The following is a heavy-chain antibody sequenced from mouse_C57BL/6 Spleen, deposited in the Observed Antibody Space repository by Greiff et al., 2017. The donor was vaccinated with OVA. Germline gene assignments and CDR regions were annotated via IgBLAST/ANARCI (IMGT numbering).Heavy chain of an antibody. CDR1: GYTFTSYW. V-gene: IGHV1-53*01. CDR3: ARVYYGIYAMDY. J-gene: IGHJ4*01. Sequence: QVHVKQPGTELVKPGASVKLSCKASGYTFTSYWMHWVKQRPGQGLEWIGNINPSNGGTNYNEKFKSKATLTVDKSSSTAYMQLSSLTSEDSAVYYCARVYYGIYAMDYWGQGTSVTVSS. D-gene: IGHD1-2*01. CDR2: INPSNGGT.